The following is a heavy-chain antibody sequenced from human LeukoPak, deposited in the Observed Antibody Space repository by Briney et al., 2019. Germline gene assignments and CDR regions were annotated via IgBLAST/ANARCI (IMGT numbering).Heavy chain of an antibody. CDR1: GFTFSSYS. V-gene: IGHV3-48*04. CDR3: ARADYSSSWYYFDY. Sequence: GGSLRLSCAASGFTFSSYSMNWVRQAPGKGLEWVSYISSSGSTIYYADSVKGRFTISRDNAKNSLYLQMNSLRAEDTAVYYCARADYSSSWYYFDYWGQGTLVTVSS. CDR2: ISSSGSTI. D-gene: IGHD6-13*01. J-gene: IGHJ4*02.